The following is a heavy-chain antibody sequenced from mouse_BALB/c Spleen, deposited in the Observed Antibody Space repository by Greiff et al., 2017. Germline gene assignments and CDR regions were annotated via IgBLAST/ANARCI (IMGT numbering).Heavy chain of an antibody. J-gene: IGHJ3*01. Sequence: QVQLQQSGAELAKPGASVKMSCKASGYTFTSYWMHWVKQRPGQGLEWIGYINPSTGYTEYNQKFKDKATLTADKSSSTAYMQLSSLTSEDSAVYYGARTGDGTGGFAYWGQGTMVTVSA. CDR3: ARTGDGTGGFAY. CDR1: GYTFTSYW. CDR2: INPSTGYT. D-gene: IGHD2-1*01. V-gene: IGHV1-7*01.